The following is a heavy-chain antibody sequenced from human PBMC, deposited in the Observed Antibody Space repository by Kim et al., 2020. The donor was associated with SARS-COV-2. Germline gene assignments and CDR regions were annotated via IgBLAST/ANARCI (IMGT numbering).Heavy chain of an antibody. CDR1: GYTFTRHV. CDR3: VSGFFGSGSHLTARCPYGLDG. Sequence: ASVKVSCKASGYTFTRHVIHWLRQAPGERLEWVGWINLFNGNTKYSQKFQGGVTITGDTSANTTYLEMSSLRSEDTAIYFCVSGFFGSGSHLTARCPYGLDGWGQGSTVIVSS. CDR2: INLFNGNT. D-gene: IGHD3-10*01. V-gene: IGHV1-3*01. J-gene: IGHJ6*02.